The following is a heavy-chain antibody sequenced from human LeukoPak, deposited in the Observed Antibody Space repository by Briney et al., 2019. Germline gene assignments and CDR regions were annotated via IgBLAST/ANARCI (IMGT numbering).Heavy chain of an antibody. Sequence: GGSLRLSCAASGFTFSSYSMNWVRQAPGKGLEWVSSISSSSSYIYYADSVKGRFTISRDNAKNSLYLQMDSLRAEDTAVYYCARVRDCTNGVCYTTNYYYYYGMDVWGQGTTVTVSS. V-gene: IGHV3-21*01. CDR3: ARVRDCTNGVCYTTNYYYYYGMDV. CDR1: GFTFSSYS. D-gene: IGHD2-8*01. J-gene: IGHJ6*02. CDR2: ISSSSSYI.